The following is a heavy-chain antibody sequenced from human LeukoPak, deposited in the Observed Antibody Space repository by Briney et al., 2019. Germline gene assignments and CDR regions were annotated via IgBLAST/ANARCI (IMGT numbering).Heavy chain of an antibody. CDR2: IYYSGST. Sequence: SETLSLTCTVSGGSISSYYWSWIRQPPGKGLEWIGYIYYSGSTNYNPSLKSRVTISVDTSKNQFPLKLSSVTAADTAVYYCARSVGLGNDYWGQGTLVTVSS. CDR1: GGSISSYY. V-gene: IGHV4-59*01. J-gene: IGHJ4*02. D-gene: IGHD7-27*01. CDR3: ARSVGLGNDY.